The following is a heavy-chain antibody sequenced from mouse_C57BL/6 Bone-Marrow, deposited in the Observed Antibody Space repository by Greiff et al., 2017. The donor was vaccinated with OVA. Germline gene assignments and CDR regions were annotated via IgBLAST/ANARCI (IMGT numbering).Heavy chain of an antibody. J-gene: IGHJ1*03. Sequence: EVKLQESGGGLVKPGGSLKLSCAASGFTFSDYGMHWVRQAPEKGLEWVAYISSGSSTIYYADTVKGRFTISRDNAKNTLFLQMTSLRSEDTAMYYCATLFITTVVEYFDVWGTGTTVTVSS. CDR2: ISSGSSTI. D-gene: IGHD1-1*01. CDR1: GFTFSDYG. V-gene: IGHV5-17*01. CDR3: ATLFITTVVEYFDV.